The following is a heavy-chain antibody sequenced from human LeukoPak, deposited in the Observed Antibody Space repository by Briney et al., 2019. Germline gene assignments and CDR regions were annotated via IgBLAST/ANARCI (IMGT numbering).Heavy chain of an antibody. CDR1: GGSISSYY. CDR2: IYYSGST. V-gene: IGHV4-59*12. CDR3: ARRRCSSTSCYAYRVVVNWFDP. J-gene: IGHJ5*02. Sequence: SETLSLTCTVSGGSISSYYWSWIRQPPGKGLEWIGYIYYSGSTNYSPSLKSRLTISVDTSKNQFSLKLSSVTAADTAVYYCARRRCSSTSCYAYRVVVNWFDPWGQGTLVTVSS. D-gene: IGHD2-2*01.